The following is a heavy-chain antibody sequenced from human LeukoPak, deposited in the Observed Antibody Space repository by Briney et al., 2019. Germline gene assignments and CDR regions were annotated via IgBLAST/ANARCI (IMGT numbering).Heavy chain of an antibody. CDR2: IYYSGST. CDR1: GGSISSSSYY. J-gene: IGHJ3*02. Sequence: PSETLSLTCTVSGGSISSSSYYWSWIRQPPGKGLEWIGYIYYSGSTNYNPSLKSRVTISVDTSKNQFSLKLSSVTAADTAVYYCGGTMISPWAFDIWGQGTMVTVSS. CDR3: GGTMISPWAFDI. V-gene: IGHV4-61*05. D-gene: IGHD3-22*01.